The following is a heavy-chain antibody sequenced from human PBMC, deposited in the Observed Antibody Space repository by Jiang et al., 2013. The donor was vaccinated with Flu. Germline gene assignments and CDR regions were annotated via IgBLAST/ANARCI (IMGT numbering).Heavy chain of an antibody. CDR3: ARVYGRYFHYIDY. V-gene: IGHV4-59*01. CDR1: GDSISTYY. D-gene: IGHD1-26*01. Sequence: GLVKPSETLSLTCTVSGDSISTYYWSWIRQPPGKGLEWIGYIYYSGSTNYNPSLKSRVTISVDTSNNQFSLKLSSVTAADTAVYYCARVYGRYFHYIDYWGQGILVTVSS. CDR2: IYYSGST. J-gene: IGHJ4*02.